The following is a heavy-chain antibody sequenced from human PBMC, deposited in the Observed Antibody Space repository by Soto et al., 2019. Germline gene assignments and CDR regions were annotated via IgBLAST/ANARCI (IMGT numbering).Heavy chain of an antibody. CDR1: GFTFSSYC. CDR2: ISSGSSYV. J-gene: IGHJ4*02. CDR3: ARGQYGSGTYYLAL. Sequence: SGGSLRLSCAASGFTFSSYCINWVRQAPGKGLEWVSSISSGSSYVYYADSVKGRFTISRDNAKNSLYLQMNSLRAEDTAVYYCARGQYGSGTYYLALWGQGTPVTVSS. D-gene: IGHD3-10*01. V-gene: IGHV3-21*01.